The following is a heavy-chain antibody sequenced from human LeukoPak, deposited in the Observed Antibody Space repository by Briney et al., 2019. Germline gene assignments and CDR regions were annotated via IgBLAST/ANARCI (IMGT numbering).Heavy chain of an antibody. Sequence: GGSLRLSCAASGFTFSNAWMSWVRQAPGKGLEWVSSISSSSSDIYYAGSVKGRFTISRDNAKNSLYLQMNSLRAEDTAMYHCARDIADGDYGGAFDYWGQGTLVTVSS. CDR3: ARDIADGDYGGAFDY. V-gene: IGHV3-21*01. J-gene: IGHJ4*02. D-gene: IGHD4-17*01. CDR2: ISSSSSDI. CDR1: GFTFSNAW.